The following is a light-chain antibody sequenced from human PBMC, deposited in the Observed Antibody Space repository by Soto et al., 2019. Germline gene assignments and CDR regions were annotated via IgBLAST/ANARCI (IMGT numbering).Light chain of an antibody. CDR2: GAS. Sequence: EIVLTQSPGTLSLSPGERATLSCRAGQSVSSHLAWYQQRPGQAPRLLIYGASSRATGIPDRFSGSGSGTDFTLTISRLEPEDFALYYCQQYGNSPPLTFGGGTKVEIK. V-gene: IGKV3-20*01. CDR1: QSVSSH. CDR3: QQYGNSPPLT. J-gene: IGKJ4*01.